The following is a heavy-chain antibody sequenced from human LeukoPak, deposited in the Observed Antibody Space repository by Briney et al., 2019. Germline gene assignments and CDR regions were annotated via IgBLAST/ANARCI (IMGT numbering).Heavy chain of an antibody. V-gene: IGHV5-51*01. J-gene: IGHJ4*02. Sequence: SLKSSCQASGYSFTSYWIVWVRQMPGKGLEWMGIIYPGESETRYSPSLQGQVTISADTSITTAYPQWSNLKAYDTAMYYRARPLVGTGYSSSWYFDSWGQGTLVTVSS. CDR3: ARPLVGTGYSSSWYFDS. CDR1: GYSFTSYW. CDR2: IYPGESET. D-gene: IGHD6-13*01.